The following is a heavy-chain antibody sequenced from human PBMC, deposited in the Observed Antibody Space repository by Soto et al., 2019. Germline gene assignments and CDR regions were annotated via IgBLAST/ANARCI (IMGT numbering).Heavy chain of an antibody. CDR1: GGTFSSYA. CDR3: VYGDSYYLDY. J-gene: IGHJ4*02. V-gene: IGHV1-69*13. D-gene: IGHD4-17*01. Sequence: SVKVSCKASGGTFSSYASSWVRQAPGQGLEWMGGIIPILGTANYAQKFQGRVTITADESTSTAYMELSSLRSEETALYYWVYGDSYYLDYWRQRTLVTVSS. CDR2: IIPILGTA.